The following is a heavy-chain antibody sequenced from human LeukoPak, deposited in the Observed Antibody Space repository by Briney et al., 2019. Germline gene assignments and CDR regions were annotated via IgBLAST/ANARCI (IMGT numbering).Heavy chain of an antibody. CDR3: AREDGYCSGGNCYSYFDS. Sequence: GGSLRLSCATSGFTFSSSWMSWVRQAPGKGLECVANIKEDGREKYYVDSVKGRFTISRDNTRTSLFLQMYSLRAEDTAVYFCAREDGYCSGGNCYSYFDSWGQGTLVTVSS. CDR2: IKEDGREK. V-gene: IGHV3-7*01. D-gene: IGHD2-15*01. J-gene: IGHJ4*02. CDR1: GFTFSSSW.